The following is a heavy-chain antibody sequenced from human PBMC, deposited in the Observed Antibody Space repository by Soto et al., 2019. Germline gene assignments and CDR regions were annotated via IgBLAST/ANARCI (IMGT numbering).Heavy chain of an antibody. J-gene: IGHJ4*02. D-gene: IGHD2-21*01. CDR3: AKERDCGGVCFYFDF. Sequence: EVQLVESEGRVVPPGGSLRISCAASGFNFNRFTMHWVRQTPERGLEWVSYIRGDGTDIRYADSVRGRFSISRDNTKNSLYLQMYSLTSEDTALYYCAKERDCGGVCFYFDFWGQGALVTVSS. CDR2: IRGDGTDI. CDR1: GFNFNRFT. V-gene: IGHV3-43*01.